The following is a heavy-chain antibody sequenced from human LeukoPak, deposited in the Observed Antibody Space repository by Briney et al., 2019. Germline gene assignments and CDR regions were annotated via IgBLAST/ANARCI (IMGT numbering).Heavy chain of an antibody. CDR3: ARHSMRYNWFDP. CDR2: IFYSGRT. V-gene: IGHV4-39*07. Sequence: SETLSLTCTVSGGSISSSTHYWGWIRQPPGKGLEWIGSIFYSGRTYYNPSLKSRVTMSVDTSKNQFSLRLSSVNAADTAVYYCARHSMRYNWFDPWGQGTLVTVSS. D-gene: IGHD2/OR15-2a*01. J-gene: IGHJ5*02. CDR1: GGSISSSTHY.